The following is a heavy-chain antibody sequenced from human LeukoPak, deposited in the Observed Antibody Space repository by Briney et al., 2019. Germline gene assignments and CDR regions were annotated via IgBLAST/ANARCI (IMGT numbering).Heavy chain of an antibody. D-gene: IGHD3-3*01. CDR1: GFTFSSYA. Sequence: GGSLRLSCAASGFTFSSYAMHWVRQAPGKGLEWVAVISYEGSNKYYADSVKGRFTISRDNSKNTLYLQMNSLRAEDTAVYYCARDRGYDFWSGNCGVCWFDPWGQGTLVTVSS. V-gene: IGHV3-30-3*01. CDR3: ARDRGYDFWSGNCGVCWFDP. CDR2: ISYEGSNK. J-gene: IGHJ5*02.